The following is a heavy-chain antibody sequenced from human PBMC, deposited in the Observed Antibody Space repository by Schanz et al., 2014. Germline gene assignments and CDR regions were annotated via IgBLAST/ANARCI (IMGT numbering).Heavy chain of an antibody. J-gene: IGHJ4*02. CDR2: ISNSGTTI. V-gene: IGHV3-11*01. CDR1: GFTFSNYA. Sequence: QVQLVESGGGLVQPGGSLRLSCAASGFTFSNYAMGWIRQAPGKGLEWVSYISNSGTTIYYADSVKGRFTISRDNAKNSLYLQMNSLRVEDTAVYYCARDGVDAAAGGNYWGQGTLVTVSS. D-gene: IGHD6-13*01. CDR3: ARDGVDAAAGGNY.